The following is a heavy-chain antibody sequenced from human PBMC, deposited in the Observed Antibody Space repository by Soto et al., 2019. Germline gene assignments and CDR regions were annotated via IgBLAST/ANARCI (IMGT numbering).Heavy chain of an antibody. Sequence: PGGSLRLSCAASGFTFSSYGMHWVRQAPGKGLEWVAVIWYDGSNKYYADSVKGRFTISRDNSKNTLYLQMNSLRAEDTAVYYCAKRKMGLVGATRYYYGMDVWGQGTTVTVSS. D-gene: IGHD1-26*01. V-gene: IGHV3-33*06. J-gene: IGHJ6*02. CDR1: GFTFSSYG. CDR2: IWYDGSNK. CDR3: AKRKMGLVGATRYYYGMDV.